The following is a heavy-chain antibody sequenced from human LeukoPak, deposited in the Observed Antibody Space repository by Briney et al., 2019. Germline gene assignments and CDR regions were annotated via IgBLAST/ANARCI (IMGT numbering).Heavy chain of an antibody. CDR2: INPNSGGT. V-gene: IGHV1-2*02. J-gene: IGHJ5*02. D-gene: IGHD2-2*01. Sequence: ASVKVSCKASGYTFTGYYMHWVRQAPGQGLEWMGWINPNSGGTNYAQKFQGRVTMTRDTSISTAYMELSRLRSDDTAVYYCARVPLSEPAAILGINWFDPWGQGTLVTVSS. CDR3: ARVPLSEPAAILGINWFDP. CDR1: GYTFTGYY.